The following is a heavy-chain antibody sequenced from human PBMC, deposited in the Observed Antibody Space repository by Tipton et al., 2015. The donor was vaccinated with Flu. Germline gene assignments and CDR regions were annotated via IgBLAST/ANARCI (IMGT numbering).Heavy chain of an antibody. V-gene: IGHV4-4*07. Sequence: TLSLTCTVSGGSMSSYYWSWIRQPAGKGLEWIGRIYTSGITNYNPSLKSRVIMSVDTSKNQFSLNLTSVTAADTAVYYCARLYKSGGTWGQGTQVTVSS. CDR1: GGSMSSYY. D-gene: IGHD6-19*01. CDR2: IYTSGIT. CDR3: ARLYKSGGT. J-gene: IGHJ4*02.